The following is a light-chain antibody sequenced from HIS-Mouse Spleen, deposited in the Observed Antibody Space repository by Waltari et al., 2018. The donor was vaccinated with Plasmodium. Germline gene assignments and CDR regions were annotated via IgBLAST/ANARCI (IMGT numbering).Light chain of an antibody. V-gene: IGLV2-11*01. Sequence: QSALTKPRSVSGSPGQSVTISCTGTSSDVGGYNYVSWYQQHPGKAPKLMIYDVSKRPSGFPARFSGSKSCNTASLTLSGLPAEDEAVYYCCSYAVSYTLVFGGGTKLTVL. CDR3: CSYAVSYTLV. CDR2: DVS. CDR1: SSDVGGYNY. J-gene: IGLJ2*01.